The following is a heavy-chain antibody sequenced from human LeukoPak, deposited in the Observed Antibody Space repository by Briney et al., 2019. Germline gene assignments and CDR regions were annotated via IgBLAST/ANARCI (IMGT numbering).Heavy chain of an antibody. J-gene: IGHJ3*02. D-gene: IGHD3-10*01. Sequence: SETLSLTCTVSGDSIGSYYWSWIRQPPGKGLEWIGYIFHSGSTSYNPSLKGRVTISVDTSNNRFSLKLSSVTAADTAVYYCARVRQGTDAFDIWGQGTMVTVSS. CDR2: IFHSGST. CDR1: GDSIGSYY. CDR3: ARVRQGTDAFDI. V-gene: IGHV4-59*01.